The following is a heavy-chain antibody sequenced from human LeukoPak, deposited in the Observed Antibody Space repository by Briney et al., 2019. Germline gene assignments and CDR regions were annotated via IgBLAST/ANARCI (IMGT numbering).Heavy chain of an antibody. D-gene: IGHD6-19*01. J-gene: IGHJ6*03. CDR2: ISSSSSYI. CDR1: GFTFSSYS. V-gene: IGHV3-21*01. CDR3: TRVVTAVAGTWAPRYYYYMDV. Sequence: GGSLRLSCAASGFTFSSYSMNWVRQAPGKGLEWVSSISSSSSYIYYADSVKGRFTISRDNSKNTLYLQMNSLRAEDTAVYYCTRVVTAVAGTWAPRYYYYMDVWGKGTTVTVSS.